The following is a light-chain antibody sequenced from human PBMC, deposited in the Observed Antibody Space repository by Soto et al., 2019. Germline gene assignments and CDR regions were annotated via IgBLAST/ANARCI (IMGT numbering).Light chain of an antibody. J-gene: IGLJ1*01. Sequence: QSVLTQPASVSGSPGQSIAISCTGTSSDIGGYNYVSWYQQHPGKAPKLLIYDVTHRPSGVSNRFSGSKSGDTASLTISGLQAEDEADYSCSSYTSTSTPYVFGTGTKLTVL. CDR3: SSYTSTSTPYV. CDR2: DVT. CDR1: SSDIGGYNY. V-gene: IGLV2-14*03.